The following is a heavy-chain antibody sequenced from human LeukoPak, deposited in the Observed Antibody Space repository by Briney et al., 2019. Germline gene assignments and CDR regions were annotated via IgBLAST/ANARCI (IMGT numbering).Heavy chain of an antibody. J-gene: IGHJ5*02. D-gene: IGHD3-3*01. CDR3: AREVRFTILGVVIMGWFDP. Sequence: GASVKVSCKASGGTFSSYAISWVRQAPGQGLEWMGGIIPIFGTANYAQKFQGRVTITTDESTSTAYMELSSLRSEDTAVYYCAREVRFTILGVVIMGWFDPWGQGTLVTVSS. CDR1: GGTFSSYA. CDR2: IIPIFGTA. V-gene: IGHV1-69*05.